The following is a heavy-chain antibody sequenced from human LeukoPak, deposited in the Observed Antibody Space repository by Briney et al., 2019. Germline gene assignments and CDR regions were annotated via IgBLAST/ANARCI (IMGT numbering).Heavy chain of an antibody. Sequence: SETLSLTCTVSGGSVSSYYWSWVRQPPGEGLEWIAYVYNSGSTDYNPSLKSRVTISVDRSKNQFSLKMNSVTAADTAVYYCVRDWEGFNFDIWGQGTMVTVSS. D-gene: IGHD1-26*01. CDR1: GGSVSSYY. J-gene: IGHJ3*02. V-gene: IGHV4-59*02. CDR2: VYNSGST. CDR3: VRDWEGFNFDI.